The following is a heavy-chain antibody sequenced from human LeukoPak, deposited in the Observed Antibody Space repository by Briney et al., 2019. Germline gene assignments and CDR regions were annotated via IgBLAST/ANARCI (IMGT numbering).Heavy chain of an antibody. CDR1: GGSISSGSYY. V-gene: IGHV4-61*02. J-gene: IGHJ4*02. Sequence: PSQTLSLTCTVSGGSISSGSYYWSWIRQPAGKGLEWIGRIYTSGSTNYNPSLKSRVTISVDTSKNHFSLKLTSVTAADTAVYYCARGPPSGHDDSSGYYVPACFDYWGQGTLVTVSS. CDR2: IYTSGST. D-gene: IGHD3-22*01. CDR3: ARGPPSGHDDSSGYYVPACFDY.